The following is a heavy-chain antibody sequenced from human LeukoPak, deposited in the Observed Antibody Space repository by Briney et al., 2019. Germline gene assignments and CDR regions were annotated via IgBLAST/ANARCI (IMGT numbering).Heavy chain of an antibody. J-gene: IGHJ4*02. Sequence: GGPLRLSCAASGFTFRDYDMTWIRQAPGKGLEWVSYISSSDTTMYNADSVKGRFTISRDNAKNSLYLQMNSLRAEDTAVYYCARAPTYGPGSSFDYWGQGTLVTVSS. CDR2: ISSSDTTM. D-gene: IGHD3-10*01. V-gene: IGHV3-11*01. CDR1: GFTFRDYD. CDR3: ARAPTYGPGSSFDY.